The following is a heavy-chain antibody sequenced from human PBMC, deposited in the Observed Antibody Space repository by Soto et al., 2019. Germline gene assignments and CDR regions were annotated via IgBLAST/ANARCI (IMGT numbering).Heavy chain of an antibody. V-gene: IGHV3-7*01. CDR2: INQDGSEK. Sequence: PGGSLRLSCAASGFAFSTYVMDWVRQTPGKGLEWVANINQDGSEKNYVDSVKGRFTIYRDNAKNSLYLQMSSLTAEDSALYYCSRSLDSWGQGTLVTVSS. J-gene: IGHJ4*02. CDR1: GFAFSTYV. CDR3: SRSLDS.